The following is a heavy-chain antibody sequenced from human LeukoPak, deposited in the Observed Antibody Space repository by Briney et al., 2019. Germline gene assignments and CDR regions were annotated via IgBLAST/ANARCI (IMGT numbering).Heavy chain of an antibody. V-gene: IGHV4-39*07. D-gene: IGHD6-19*01. Sequence: SETLSLTCTVSGDSISSSSYYWGWIRQPPGKGLEWIGSIYYSGSTYYNPSLKSRVTISVDTSKNQFSLKLSSVTAADTAVYYCARVEWVAGSIDYWGQGTLVTVSS. J-gene: IGHJ4*02. CDR1: GDSISSSSYY. CDR2: IYYSGST. CDR3: ARVEWVAGSIDY.